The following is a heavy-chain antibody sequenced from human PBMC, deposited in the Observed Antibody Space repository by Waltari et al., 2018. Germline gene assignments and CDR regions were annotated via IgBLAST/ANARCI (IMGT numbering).Heavy chain of an antibody. J-gene: IGHJ4*02. CDR3: ARVYYYDSSGTHFDY. CDR1: GYSISSGYY. V-gene: IGHV4-38-2*01. CDR2: IYNRGSP. Sequence: QVQLQESGPGLVKPSETLSLTCAVSGYSISSGYYWGWIRQPPGKGLEWIGSIYNRGSPYYNPSLKSRVTISVDTSKNQFSLKLSSVTAADTAVYYCARVYYYDSSGTHFDYWGQGTLVTVSS. D-gene: IGHD3-22*01.